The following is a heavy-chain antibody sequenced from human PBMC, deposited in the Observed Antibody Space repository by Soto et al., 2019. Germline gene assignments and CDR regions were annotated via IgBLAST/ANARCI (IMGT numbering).Heavy chain of an antibody. CDR1: GFTFTSSA. Sequence: SVKVSCKASGFTFTSSAMQWVRQARGQRLEWIGWIVVGSGNTNYAQKFQERVTITRDMSTSTAYMELSSLRSEDTAVYYCAADNCSGGSCYSDFDYWGQGTLVTVSS. CDR3: AADNCSGGSCYSDFDY. CDR2: IVVGSGNT. V-gene: IGHV1-58*02. D-gene: IGHD2-15*01. J-gene: IGHJ4*02.